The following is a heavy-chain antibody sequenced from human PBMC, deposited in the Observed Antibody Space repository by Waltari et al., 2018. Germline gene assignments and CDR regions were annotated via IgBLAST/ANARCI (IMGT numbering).Heavy chain of an antibody. J-gene: IGHJ4*02. Sequence: EVQLVESGGGLVQPGGSLRLSCVASGFTFSDHPTDWVRLAPGKGLEWVGRSRNKVNSYTREYAASVKDRFIISRDESENSLLLQMGSLKPEDTAVYYCARALDRNGWYNDYWGQGTLVTVSS. V-gene: IGHV3-72*01. CDR3: ARALDRNGWYNDY. CDR2: SRNKVNSYTR. CDR1: GFTFSDHP. D-gene: IGHD6-19*01.